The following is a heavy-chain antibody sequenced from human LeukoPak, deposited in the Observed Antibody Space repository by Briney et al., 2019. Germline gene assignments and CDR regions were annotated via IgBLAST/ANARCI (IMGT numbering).Heavy chain of an antibody. V-gene: IGHV3-23*01. CDR1: GFTLSSYA. CDR2: ISGSGGST. D-gene: IGHD3-22*01. CDR3: AKGYDSSGCYGY. Sequence: PGGSLRLSCAASGFTLSSYAMSWVRQAPGKGLEWVSAISGSGGSTYYADSVKGRFTISRDNSKNTLYLQMNSLRAEDTAVYYCAKGYDSSGCYGYWGQGTLVTVSS. J-gene: IGHJ4*02.